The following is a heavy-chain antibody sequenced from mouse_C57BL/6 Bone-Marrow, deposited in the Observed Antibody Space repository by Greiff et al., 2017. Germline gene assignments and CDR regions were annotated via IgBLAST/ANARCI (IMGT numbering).Heavy chain of an antibody. V-gene: IGHV1-59*01. Sequence: VQLQQPGAELVRPGTLVKLSCKASGYTFTSYWMHWVKQRPGQGLEWIGVIDPSDSYTNYNQKFKGKATLTVDTSSSTAYMQLSSLTSEDSAVYYCARNYYGNRYYFDYWGQGTTLTVSS. J-gene: IGHJ2*01. D-gene: IGHD2-1*01. CDR2: IDPSDSYT. CDR3: ARNYYGNRYYFDY. CDR1: GYTFTSYW.